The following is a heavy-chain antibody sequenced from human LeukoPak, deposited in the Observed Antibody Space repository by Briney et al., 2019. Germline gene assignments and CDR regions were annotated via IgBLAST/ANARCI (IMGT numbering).Heavy chain of an antibody. CDR2: IYCSGST. D-gene: IGHD3-16*01. V-gene: IGHV4-39*01. CDR3: ARVFGDFDY. CDR1: GGSISSSSYY. J-gene: IGHJ4*02. Sequence: SETLSLTCTVSGGSISSSSYYWGWIRQPPGKGLEWIGSIYCSGSTYYNPSLKSRVTISVDTSKNQFSLKLSSVTAADTAVYYCARVFGDFDYWGQGTLVTVSS.